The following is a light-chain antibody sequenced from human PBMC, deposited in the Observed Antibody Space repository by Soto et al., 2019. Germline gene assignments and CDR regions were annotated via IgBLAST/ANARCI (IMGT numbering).Light chain of an antibody. J-gene: IGKJ5*01. CDR2: DVS. V-gene: IGKV1-13*02. Sequence: AIQLTQSPSSLSASVGDRVTITCRASQGIGSSTFAWYQQKAGKAPTLLIYDVSNLQRGVPTRFSGSGSGTDFSLTISSLQPEDFATYYFQQFDTYPLTFGQGTRLDIK. CDR1: QGIGSST. CDR3: QQFDTYPLT.